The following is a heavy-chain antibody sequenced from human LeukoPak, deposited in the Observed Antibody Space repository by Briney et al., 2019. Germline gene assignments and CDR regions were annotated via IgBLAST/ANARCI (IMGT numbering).Heavy chain of an antibody. CDR2: IYTSGST. J-gene: IGHJ4*02. Sequence: PSETLSLTCTVSGGSISSGSYYWSWIRQPAGKGLEWIGRIYTSGSTNYNPSLKSRVTISVDTSKNQFSLKLSSVTAADTAVYYCARLSANFGVVIGWGQGTLVTVSS. V-gene: IGHV4-61*02. CDR3: ARLSANFGVVIG. CDR1: GGSISSGSYY. D-gene: IGHD3-3*01.